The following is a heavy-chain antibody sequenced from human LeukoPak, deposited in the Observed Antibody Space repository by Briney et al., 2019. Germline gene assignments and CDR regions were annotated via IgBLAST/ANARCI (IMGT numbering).Heavy chain of an antibody. V-gene: IGHV4-59*01. Sequence: KASQTLSLTCTVSGGSISSYYWSWFRQPPGKGLEWIGYIYYSGSTNYNPSLKSRVTISVDTSKNQFSLKLSSVTAADTAVYYCARYRGTTLDGSGNFDYWGQGTLVTVSS. CDR3: ARYRGTTLDGSGNFDY. CDR2: IYYSGST. D-gene: IGHD3-10*01. CDR1: GGSISSYY. J-gene: IGHJ4*02.